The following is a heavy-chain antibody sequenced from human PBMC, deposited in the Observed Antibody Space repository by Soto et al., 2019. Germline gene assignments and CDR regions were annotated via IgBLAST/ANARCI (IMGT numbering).Heavy chain of an antibody. CDR3: ATAGDSSGWYVDY. CDR2: IYYSGST. V-gene: IGHV4-39*01. Sequence: TSETLSLTCTVSGGSISSSSYYWGWIRQPPGKGLEWIGSIYYSGSTYYNPSLKSRVTISVDTSKNQFSLKLSSVTAADTAVYYCATAGDSSGWYVDYWGQGTLVTVSS. CDR1: GGSISSSSYY. D-gene: IGHD6-19*01. J-gene: IGHJ4*02.